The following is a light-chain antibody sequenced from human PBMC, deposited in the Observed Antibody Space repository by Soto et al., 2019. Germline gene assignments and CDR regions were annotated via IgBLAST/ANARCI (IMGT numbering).Light chain of an antibody. Sequence: IVMTQSPATLSVPPGERATLSLWSSQNVLSNYLARYPQKTGPTPRLLISGASTRAPGISDRFGGSGSGTDFTLTISRLETEDFAVYYCQQYSFLPRTFGQGTKVDI. CDR3: QQYSFLPRT. V-gene: IGKV3-20*01. CDR1: QNVLSNY. CDR2: GAS. J-gene: IGKJ1*01.